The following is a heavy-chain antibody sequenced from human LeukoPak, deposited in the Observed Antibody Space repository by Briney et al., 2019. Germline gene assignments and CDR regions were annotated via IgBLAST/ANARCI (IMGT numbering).Heavy chain of an antibody. V-gene: IGHV3-21*01. D-gene: IGHD5-12*01. CDR2: ISSSSSYI. CDR3: ARGNGYDYYFDY. Sequence: GGSLRLSCAASGFTFSSYSMNWVRQAPGKGLEWVSSISSSSSYIYYADSVKGRFTISRDNAKNSLYLQMNSLRAEDTAAYYCARGNGYDYYFDYWGQGTLVTVSS. J-gene: IGHJ4*02. CDR1: GFTFSSYS.